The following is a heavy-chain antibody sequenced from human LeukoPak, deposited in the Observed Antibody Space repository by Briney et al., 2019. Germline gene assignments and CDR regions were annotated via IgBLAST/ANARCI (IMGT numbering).Heavy chain of an antibody. J-gene: IGHJ6*02. CDR2: ISSSSSYI. D-gene: IGHD3-10*01. CDR3: ARDRLLWSGELFYHGMDV. Sequence: GGSLRLSCGASGFTFSSYSMNWVRQAPGKGLEWVSSISSSSSYIYYADSVKGRFTISRDNAKNSLYLQMNSLRAEDTAVYNCARDRLLWSGELFYHGMDVWGQGRTVTVSS. V-gene: IGHV3-21*01. CDR1: GFTFSSYS.